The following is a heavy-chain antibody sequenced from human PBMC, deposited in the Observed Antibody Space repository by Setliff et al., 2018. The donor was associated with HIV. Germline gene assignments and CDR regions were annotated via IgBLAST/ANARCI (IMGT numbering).Heavy chain of an antibody. CDR2: IWYDGSNK. CDR3: ARDRRLFGAFDI. CDR1: GFTFDDYG. J-gene: IGHJ3*02. V-gene: IGHV3-33*08. Sequence: SGGSLRLSCSASGFTFDDYGMHWVRQAPGKGLEWGAVIWYDGSNKFYADSVKGRFTISRDNAKNSLYLQMNSLRAEDTALFYCARDRRLFGAFDIWGQGTMVTVSS. D-gene: IGHD3-22*01.